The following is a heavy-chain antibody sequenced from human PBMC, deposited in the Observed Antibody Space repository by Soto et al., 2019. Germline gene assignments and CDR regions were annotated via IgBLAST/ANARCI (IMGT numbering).Heavy chain of an antibody. J-gene: IGHJ5*02. V-gene: IGHV3-33*01. CDR3: ARDPLDFWSCDNHWFDP. Sequence: QVQLVESGGGVVKTGRSRRLSCGSSGFTFSSYGMHWVRQAPGKGLEWVAVIWYDGSNKYYADSVKGRFTISRDNSDNTLYLQMNILRAEDTAVYYCARDPLDFWSCDNHWFDPWGQGSLVTVSS. CDR2: IWYDGSNK. CDR1: GFTFSSYG. D-gene: IGHD3-3*01.